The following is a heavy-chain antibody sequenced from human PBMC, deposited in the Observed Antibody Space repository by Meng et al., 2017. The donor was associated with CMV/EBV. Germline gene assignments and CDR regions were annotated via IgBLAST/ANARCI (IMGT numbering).Heavy chain of an antibody. Sequence: GESLKISCAASGFTFSSYAMSWVRQAPGKGLEWVSSISSSSSYIYYADSVKGRFTISRDNAKNSLYLQMNSLRAEDTAVYYCARAGYCSSTSCYTAAYYYYYGMDVWGQGTTVTVSS. J-gene: IGHJ6*02. CDR1: GFTFSSYA. V-gene: IGHV3-21*01. D-gene: IGHD2-2*02. CDR2: ISSSSSYI. CDR3: ARAGYCSSTSCYTAAYYYYYGMDV.